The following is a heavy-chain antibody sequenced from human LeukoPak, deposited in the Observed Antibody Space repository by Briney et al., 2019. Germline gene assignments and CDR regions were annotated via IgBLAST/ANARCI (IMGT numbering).Heavy chain of an antibody. J-gene: IGHJ4*02. CDR2: IRGKRNNYAT. CDR1: GLTFSSSS. D-gene: IGHD1-14*01. V-gene: IGHV3-73*01. CDR3: TSPSGIPDY. Sequence: GGSLRLSCAASGLTFSSSSMHWVRQSSGKGLEWLGRIRGKRNNYATTYAPSVRGRFTVSRDDSKNTTYLQMNSLKTEDTAVYYCTSPSGIPDYWGQGTLVTVSS.